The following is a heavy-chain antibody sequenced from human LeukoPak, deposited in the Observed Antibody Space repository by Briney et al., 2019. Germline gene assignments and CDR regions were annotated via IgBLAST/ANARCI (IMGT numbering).Heavy chain of an antibody. CDR2: ISYDGSNK. D-gene: IGHD3-3*01. Sequence: PGGSLRLSCAASGFTFSSYAMHWVRQAPGKGLEWVAVISYDGSNKYYADSVKGRFTISRDNSKNTLYLQMNSLRAEDTAVYYCARDSLRFLEWLPPFDYWGQGTLVTVSS. J-gene: IGHJ4*02. CDR1: GFTFSSYA. CDR3: ARDSLRFLEWLPPFDY. V-gene: IGHV3-30-3*01.